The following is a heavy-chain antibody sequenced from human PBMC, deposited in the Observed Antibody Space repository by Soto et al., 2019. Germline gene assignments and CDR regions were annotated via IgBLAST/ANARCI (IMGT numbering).Heavy chain of an antibody. CDR1: GCTFSSYS. D-gene: IGHD3-3*01. CDR3: ARDRHYDFWSDI. Sequence: EVQLVESGGGLVQPGGYLRLSCAASGCTFSSYSMNWVRQAPGKGLEWVSYISSSSSTIYYADSVKGRFTISRDNAKNSLYLQMNSLRAEDTAVYYCARDRHYDFWSDIWGQGTMVTVSS. J-gene: IGHJ3*02. CDR2: ISSSSSTI. V-gene: IGHV3-48*01.